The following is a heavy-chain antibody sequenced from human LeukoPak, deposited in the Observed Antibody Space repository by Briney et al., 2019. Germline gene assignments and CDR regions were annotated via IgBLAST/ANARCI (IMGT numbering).Heavy chain of an antibody. Sequence: GGSLRLSCAASGFTFSSYAMSWVRQAPGKGLEWVSAISGSGGSTYDADSVKGRFTISRDNAKNSLYLQMNSLRDEDTAVYYCAGGRGDSSYWGQGTLVTVSS. J-gene: IGHJ4*02. D-gene: IGHD3-22*01. CDR2: ISGSGGST. CDR3: AGGRGDSSY. CDR1: GFTFSSYA. V-gene: IGHV3-23*01.